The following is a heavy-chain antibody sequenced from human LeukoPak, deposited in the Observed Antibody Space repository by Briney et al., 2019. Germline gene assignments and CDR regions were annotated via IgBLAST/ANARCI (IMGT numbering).Heavy chain of an antibody. D-gene: IGHD3-10*01. CDR2: ISAYNGNT. Sequence: GSVKVSCKASGYTFTSYGISWVRQAPGQGLEWMGWISAYNGNTNYAQKLQGRVTMTTDTSTSTAYMELRSLRSDDTAVYYCARDVPYYYGSGSYFYGMDVWGQGTTVTVSS. CDR1: GYTFTSYG. J-gene: IGHJ6*02. V-gene: IGHV1-18*01. CDR3: ARDVPYYYGSGSYFYGMDV.